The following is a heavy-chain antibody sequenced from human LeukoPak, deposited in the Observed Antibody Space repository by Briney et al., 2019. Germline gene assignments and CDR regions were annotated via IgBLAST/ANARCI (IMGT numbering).Heavy chain of an antibody. CDR1: YSFXSYX. CDR2: IYPGDSDT. V-gene: IGHV5-51*01. D-gene: IGHD3-22*01. CDR3: AREYYYDSSGYYYY. J-gene: IGHJ4*02. Sequence: YSFXSYXXXGVRXMPGKGXXXXXIIYPGDSDTRYSPSFQGQVTISADKSISTAYLQWSSLKASDTAMYYCAREYYYDSSGYYYYWGQGTLVTVSS.